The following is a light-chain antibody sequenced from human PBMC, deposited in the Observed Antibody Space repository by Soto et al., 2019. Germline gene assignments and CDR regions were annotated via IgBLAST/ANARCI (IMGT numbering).Light chain of an antibody. V-gene: IGLV2-8*01. CDR1: SSDVGNYNY. CDR3: TSYAAGKNVV. CDR2: EVT. Sequence: QSVLTQPPSASGSPGQSVTISCTGTSSDVGNYNYVSWYQQHPGKAPKLMIYEVTKRTSGVPDRFSGSKSGNTASLTVSGLQAEDEDEYYCTSYAAGKNVVFGGGTKLTVL. J-gene: IGLJ2*01.